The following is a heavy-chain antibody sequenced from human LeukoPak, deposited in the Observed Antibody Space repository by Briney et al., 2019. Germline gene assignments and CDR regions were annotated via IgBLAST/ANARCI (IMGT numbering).Heavy chain of an antibody. D-gene: IGHD5-24*01. Sequence: GGSLRLSCAASGFTFSTYGMTWVRQAPGKGLEWVSAIGGSGVSTYYADSVKGRFTISRDNSKNTLYLQMNSLRAEDTAVYFCAKSGYNRFDYWGQGTLVTVSS. V-gene: IGHV3-23*01. CDR2: IGGSGVST. J-gene: IGHJ4*02. CDR1: GFTFSTYG. CDR3: AKSGYNRFDY.